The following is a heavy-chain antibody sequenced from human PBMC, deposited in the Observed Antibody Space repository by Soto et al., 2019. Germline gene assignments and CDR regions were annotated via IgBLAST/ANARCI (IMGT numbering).Heavy chain of an antibody. CDR3: ARVGMYCGGDCSAGYYYYYGMDV. D-gene: IGHD2-21*02. V-gene: IGHV1-69*13. CDR1: GGTFSSYA. J-gene: IGHJ6*02. CDR2: IIPIFGTA. Sequence: SVKVSCKASGGTFSSYAISWVRQAPGQGLEWMGGIIPIFGTANYAQKFQGRVTITADGSTSTAYMELSSLRSEDTAVYCCARVGMYCGGDCSAGYYYYYGMDVWGQGTTVTVSS.